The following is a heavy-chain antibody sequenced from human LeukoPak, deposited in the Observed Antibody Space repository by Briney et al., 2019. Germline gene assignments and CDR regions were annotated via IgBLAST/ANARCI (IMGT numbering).Heavy chain of an antibody. V-gene: IGHV1-18*01. CDR1: GYTFTSYG. CDR3: ARDRVGYCSSTSCYDNWFDP. D-gene: IGHD2-2*01. CDR2: ISVYDGNT. J-gene: IGHJ5*02. Sequence: ASVKVSCKASGYTFTSYGISWVRQAPGQGLEWMGWISVYDGNTNYAQKLQGRVTMTTDTSTSTAYMELRSLRSDDTAVYYCARDRVGYCSSTSCYDNWFDPWGQGTLVTVSS.